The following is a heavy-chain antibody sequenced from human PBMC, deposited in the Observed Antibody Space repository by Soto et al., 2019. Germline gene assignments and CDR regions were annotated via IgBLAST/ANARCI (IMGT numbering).Heavy chain of an antibody. J-gene: IGHJ4*02. V-gene: IGHV4-39*01. D-gene: IGHD2-21*01. CDR2: VYWTGST. Sequence: WDTLTLTCSFSVASITTNGYYCGWIRQPPWKGLQWIGNVYWTGSTFSHPSLTSRVFISVDTSKNEFSLRLTSVAAADTAVYYCSGPHYTCGLLIDYRGPGNLLTVYS. CDR3: SGPHYTCGLLIDY. CDR1: VASITTNGYY.